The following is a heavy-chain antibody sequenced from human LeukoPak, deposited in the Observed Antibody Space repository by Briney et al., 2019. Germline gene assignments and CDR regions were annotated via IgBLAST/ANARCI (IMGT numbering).Heavy chain of an antibody. V-gene: IGHV3-30*02. CDR3: AKDWGYGSGSYFDY. CDR1: GFTFSSYG. D-gene: IGHD3-10*01. Sequence: GGSLRLSCAASGFTFSSYGMHWVRQAPGKGLEWVAFIRYDGSNKYYADSVKGRFTISRDNSKNTLYLQMNSLRAEDTAVYYCAKDWGYGSGSYFDYWGQGTLVTVSS. J-gene: IGHJ4*02. CDR2: IRYDGSNK.